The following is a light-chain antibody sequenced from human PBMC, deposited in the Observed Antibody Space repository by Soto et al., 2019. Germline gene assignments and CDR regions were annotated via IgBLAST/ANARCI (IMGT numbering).Light chain of an antibody. Sequence: QSVLTQPPSVSGAPGQRVTISCTGSSSNIGAGYDVHWYQQLPGTAPKLLIYDNNNRPSGVPDRFSGFKSGTSASLAITGLQAEVEADYYCQSYDISLSGVIFGGGTKLTVL. CDR1: SSNIGAGYD. V-gene: IGLV1-40*01. CDR3: QSYDISLSGVI. J-gene: IGLJ2*01. CDR2: DNN.